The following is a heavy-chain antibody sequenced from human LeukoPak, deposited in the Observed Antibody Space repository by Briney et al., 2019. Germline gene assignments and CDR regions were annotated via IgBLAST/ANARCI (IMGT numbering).Heavy chain of an antibody. CDR1: GFTFSSYG. V-gene: IGHV3-23*01. CDR2: ISSTGGST. Sequence: GGSLRLSCAASGFTFSSYGLLWVRQAPGKGLEWVSVISSTGGSTYYAASVRGRFTISRDNSKNTVFLQMNSLRAEDTAVYYCAKAHLRYSSSWFSPIDFWGQGTLVTVSS. CDR3: AKAHLRYSSSWFSPIDF. D-gene: IGHD6-13*01. J-gene: IGHJ4*02.